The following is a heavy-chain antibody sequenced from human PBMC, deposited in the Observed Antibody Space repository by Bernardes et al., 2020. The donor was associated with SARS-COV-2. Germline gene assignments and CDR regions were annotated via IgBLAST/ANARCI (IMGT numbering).Heavy chain of an antibody. CDR1: GFTVSNNY. CDR3: AGRKTTSWSHDY. Sequence: VGSLRLSCAASGFTVSNNYMSWVRQAPGQGLEWVSVIYRGGNTYYADSVKGRFTISRDNSKNTLYLQMNSLRAEDTAVYYCAGRKTTSWSHDYWGQGTLVTGSS. J-gene: IGHJ4*02. V-gene: IGHV3-53*01. CDR2: IYRGGNT. D-gene: IGHD2-2*01.